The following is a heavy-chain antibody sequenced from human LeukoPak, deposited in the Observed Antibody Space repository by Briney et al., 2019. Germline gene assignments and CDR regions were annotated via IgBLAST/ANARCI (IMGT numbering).Heavy chain of an antibody. D-gene: IGHD2-2*01. CDR1: GYTFTGYY. CDR2: INPNSGGT. CDR3: ARDKKGYCSSTSCLNLDY. Sequence: GASVKVSCKASGYTFTGYYMHWVRQAPGQGLEWMGWINPNSGGTHYAQKFQGGVTMTRDTSISTAYMELSRLRSDDTAVYYCARDKKGYCSSTSCLNLDYWGQGTLVTVSS. V-gene: IGHV1-2*02. J-gene: IGHJ4*02.